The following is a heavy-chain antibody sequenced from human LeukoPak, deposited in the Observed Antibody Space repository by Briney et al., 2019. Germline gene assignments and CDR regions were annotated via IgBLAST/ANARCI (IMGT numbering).Heavy chain of an antibody. CDR1: GYTFTSYG. V-gene: IGHV1-18*01. D-gene: IGHD1-26*01. Sequence: GASVTVSCKASGYTFTSYGISWVRQAPGQGLEWMGWISAYNGNTNYAQKLQGRVTMTTDTSTSTAYMELRSLRSDDTAVYYCARDWMTRWELLRGGAFDIWGQGTMVTVSS. J-gene: IGHJ3*02. CDR3: ARDWMTRWELLRGGAFDI. CDR2: ISAYNGNT.